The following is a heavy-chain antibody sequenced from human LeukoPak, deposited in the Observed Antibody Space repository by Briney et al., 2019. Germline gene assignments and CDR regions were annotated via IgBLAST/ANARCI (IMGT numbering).Heavy chain of an antibody. D-gene: IGHD3-3*01. Sequence: GGSLRLSCAASGFTFSIYAMSWVREAPGTGLEWVSTIGGQGDRTSYADSVKGRFTISRDNSKNTLFLQKRRLRAEDTGIYYYAKVPGFWSGYIHYFDYWGQGTLVTVSS. V-gene: IGHV3-23*01. CDR2: IGGQGDRT. CDR1: GFTFSIYA. CDR3: AKVPGFWSGYIHYFDY. J-gene: IGHJ4*02.